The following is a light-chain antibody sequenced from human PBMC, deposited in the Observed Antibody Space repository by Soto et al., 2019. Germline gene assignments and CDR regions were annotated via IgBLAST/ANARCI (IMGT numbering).Light chain of an antibody. CDR3: QRRGGWLLA. V-gene: IGKV3-11*01. CDR1: PAVSAA. CDR2: DTS. Sequence: EIVLTQSPPTLSLSLGERATLSCRASPAVSAAVAWHQQKPGKAPRLLLYDTSNSATGIPATVSGRGAGTDFTRAISSLEAEDFAVYYWQRRGGWLLAFGGGTKVGIE. J-gene: IGKJ4*01.